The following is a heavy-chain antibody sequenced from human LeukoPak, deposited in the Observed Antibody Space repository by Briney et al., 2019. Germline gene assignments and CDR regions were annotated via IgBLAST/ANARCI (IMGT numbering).Heavy chain of an antibody. CDR1: GFTFSNYW. CDR2: INPGGSST. J-gene: IGHJ4*02. Sequence: GGSLRLSCAASGFTFSNYWLHWVRQVPGKGLVWVSRINPGGSSTTYADSVKGRFTISRDNAKNTLYLQMNSLRPEDTAVYYCARSNQADDYWGQGTLVTVSS. V-gene: IGHV3-74*01. D-gene: IGHD4-11*01. CDR3: ARSNQADDY.